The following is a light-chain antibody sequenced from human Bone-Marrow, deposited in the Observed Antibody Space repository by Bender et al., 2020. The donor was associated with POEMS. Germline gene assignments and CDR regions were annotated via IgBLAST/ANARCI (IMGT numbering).Light chain of an antibody. CDR2: DVN. V-gene: IGLV2-23*02. Sequence: QSALTQPASVSASPGQSITISCAGTSSDVGTYNAVSWYQQHPGKVPKVMIYDVNTRPSGVSDRFSGSKSGNTASLTIYGLQAEDEADYYCCSYIGNSMYVFGTGTKVTVL. CDR3: CSYIGNSMYV. J-gene: IGLJ1*01. CDR1: SSDVGTYNA.